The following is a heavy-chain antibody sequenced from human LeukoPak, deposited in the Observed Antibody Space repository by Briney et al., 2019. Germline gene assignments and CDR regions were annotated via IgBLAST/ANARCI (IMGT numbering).Heavy chain of an antibody. V-gene: IGHV3-30*02. D-gene: IGHD2-15*01. CDR1: GFTFSTYG. Sequence: PGGSLRLSCAASGFTFSTYGMHWVRQAPGKGLEWVAVIWYDGSNKYYADSVKGRFTISRDNSKNTLYLQMNSLRAEDTAVYYCAKRACSGGSCYSRAFDIWGQGTMVSVSS. J-gene: IGHJ3*02. CDR2: IWYDGSNK. CDR3: AKRACSGGSCYSRAFDI.